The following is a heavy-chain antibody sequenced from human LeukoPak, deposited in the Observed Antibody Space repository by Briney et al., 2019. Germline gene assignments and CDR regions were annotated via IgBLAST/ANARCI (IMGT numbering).Heavy chain of an antibody. D-gene: IGHD1-7*01. CDR1: GYTFTGYY. J-gene: IGHJ4*02. CDR3: ARDLGTMGSEFDY. Sequence: VASVKVSCKASGYTFTGYYMHWVRQAPGQGLEWMGRINPNSGGTNYAQKFQGRVTMTRDTSISTAYMEPSRLRSDDTAVYYCARDLGTMGSEFDYWGQGTLVTVSS. V-gene: IGHV1-2*06. CDR2: INPNSGGT.